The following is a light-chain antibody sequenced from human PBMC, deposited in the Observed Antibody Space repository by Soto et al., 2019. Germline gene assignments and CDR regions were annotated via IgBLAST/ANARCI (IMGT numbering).Light chain of an antibody. J-gene: IGKJ5*01. Sequence: DIQLTQSPSFLSASVGDRVTITCRASQFINTYLAWYQQKPGKAPELLIYAASTLQSGVPSRFSGSGSGTEFSLTISSLQPEDFATYYCQQLKSYPITFGPGARLDIK. CDR3: QQLKSYPIT. CDR2: AAS. V-gene: IGKV1-9*01. CDR1: QFINTY.